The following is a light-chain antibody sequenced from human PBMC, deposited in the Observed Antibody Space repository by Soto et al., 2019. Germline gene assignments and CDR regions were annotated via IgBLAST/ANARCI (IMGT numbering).Light chain of an antibody. J-gene: IGKJ4*01. Sequence: IVMTQSPATLSVSPGERATLSCRASQSVGSSLAWYQRKPGQAPRLLFYGASTRATGIPATFSGSGSGTEFTLTISSLQSEDFAVYYCQQYNSWPLTFGGGTKVDI. CDR1: QSVGSS. CDR2: GAS. CDR3: QQYNSWPLT. V-gene: IGKV3-15*01.